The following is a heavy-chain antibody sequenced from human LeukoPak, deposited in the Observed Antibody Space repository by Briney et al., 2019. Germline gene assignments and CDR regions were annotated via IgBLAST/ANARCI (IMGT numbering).Heavy chain of an antibody. D-gene: IGHD3-10*01. Sequence: ADTLSLPCTVSGDSISIYYWRGIRHPAAKGLEWIGRIDTSGSTNSNPSLKCRVTMSVDTTKNQFSLTLSSVTAAHTAVYHCARDPGAAAASGAFDIWGQGTMVTVSS. V-gene: IGHV4-4*07. J-gene: IGHJ3*02. CDR2: IDTSGST. CDR3: ARDPGAAAASGAFDI. CDR1: GDSISIYY.